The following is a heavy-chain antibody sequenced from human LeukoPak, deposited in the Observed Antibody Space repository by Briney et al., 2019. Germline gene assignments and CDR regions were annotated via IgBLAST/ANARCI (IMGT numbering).Heavy chain of an antibody. CDR2: IWYDGSNK. V-gene: IGHV3-33*06. J-gene: IGHJ5*02. D-gene: IGHD3-10*01. CDR3: AKDRSGSFPNWFDP. CDR1: GFTFSSYG. Sequence: GRSLRLSCAASGFTFSSYGMHWVRQAPGKGLEWVAVIWYDGSNKYYADSVKGRFTISRDNSKNTLYLQMNSLRAEDTAVYYCAKDRSGSFPNWFDPWGQGTLVTVSS.